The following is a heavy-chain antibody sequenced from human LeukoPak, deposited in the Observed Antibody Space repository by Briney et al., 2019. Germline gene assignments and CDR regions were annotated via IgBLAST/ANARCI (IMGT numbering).Heavy chain of an antibody. CDR2: IYSGGST. J-gene: IGHJ6*02. CDR1: GFTVSSNY. V-gene: IGHV3-53*04. Sequence: PGGSLRLSCAASGFTVSSNYMSWVRQAPGKGLEWVSVIYSGGSTYYADSVKGRFTIYRHNSKNTLYLQMNSLRAEDTAVYYCARDLGVSGGMDVWGQGTTVTVSS. D-gene: IGHD3-16*01. CDR3: ARDLGVSGGMDV.